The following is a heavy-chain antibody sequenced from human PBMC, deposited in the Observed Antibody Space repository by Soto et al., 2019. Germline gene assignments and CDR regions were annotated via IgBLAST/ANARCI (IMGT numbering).Heavy chain of an antibody. CDR2: ISYDGVNK. CDR1: GFTFSSYA. J-gene: IGHJ4*02. D-gene: IGHD3-9*01. CDR3: AKDGYLDSYYFDH. V-gene: IGHV3-30-3*01. Sequence: QVQLVESGGGVVQPGRSLRLSCAASGFTFSSYAMHWVRQAPGKGLEWVAVISYDGVNKHFADSVKGRFSISRDDSENTLYLQMNSLGAEDTAGYYCAKDGYLDSYYFDHWGQGTLVTVSS.